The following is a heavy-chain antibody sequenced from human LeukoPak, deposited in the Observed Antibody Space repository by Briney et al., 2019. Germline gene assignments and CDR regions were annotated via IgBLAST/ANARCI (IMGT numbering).Heavy chain of an antibody. J-gene: IGHJ6*03. V-gene: IGHV3-21*01. CDR3: AKTTDNYYYYYMDV. Sequence: GGSLRLSCAASGFTFSSYGINWVRQAPGKGLEWVSSISTSSSYINYADSVKGRFTISRDNAKNSLYLQMNSLRAEDTAVYYCAKTTDNYYYYYMDVWGKGTTVTVSS. CDR1: GFTFSSYG. CDR2: ISTSSSYI. D-gene: IGHD4-17*01.